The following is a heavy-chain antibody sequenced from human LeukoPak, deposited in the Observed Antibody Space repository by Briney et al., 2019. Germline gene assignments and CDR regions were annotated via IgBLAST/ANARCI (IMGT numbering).Heavy chain of an antibody. D-gene: IGHD2-15*01. CDR2: ISRSRSHI. V-gene: IGHV3-21*01. J-gene: IGHJ4*02. CDR3: ARGLGYSSGGTCHHYFDY. CDR1: GFTFSSYN. Sequence: GGSLRLSGAASGFTFSSYNRNWVRQAAGKGLERVSSISRSRSHISYADSLKGRFTMSSDNARNSLYLQMISLRADDTAVYYCARGLGYSSGGTCHHYFDYWGQGTLVTVSS.